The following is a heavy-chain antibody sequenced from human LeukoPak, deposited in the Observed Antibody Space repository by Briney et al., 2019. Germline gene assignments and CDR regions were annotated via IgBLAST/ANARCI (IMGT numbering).Heavy chain of an antibody. Sequence: ASVKVSCKASGGTFSSYAISWVRQAPGQGLEWMGRIIPILGIANYAQKFQGRVTITADKSTSTAYMELSSLRSEDTAVYYCAKDIMGAYSNYGGVWFDPWGQGTLVTVSS. CDR1: GGTFSSYA. CDR3: AKDIMGAYSNYGGVWFDP. V-gene: IGHV1-69*04. D-gene: IGHD4-11*01. CDR2: IIPILGIA. J-gene: IGHJ5*02.